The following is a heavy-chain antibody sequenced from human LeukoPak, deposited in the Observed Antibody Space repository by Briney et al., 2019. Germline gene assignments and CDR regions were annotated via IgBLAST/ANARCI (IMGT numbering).Heavy chain of an antibody. D-gene: IGHD6-19*01. V-gene: IGHV3-21*01. CDR2: INTRSSSS. CDR1: GFIFSIYN. Sequence: GGSLRLSCAASGFIFSIYNMNWVRQAPGKGLEWVSSINTRSSSSYYADSVKGRFTISRDNSKNTLYLQMNSLRAEDTAVYYCARDGPAVAADTSSYYYYGTDVWGQGTTVTVSS. J-gene: IGHJ6*02. CDR3: ARDGPAVAADTSSYYYYGTDV.